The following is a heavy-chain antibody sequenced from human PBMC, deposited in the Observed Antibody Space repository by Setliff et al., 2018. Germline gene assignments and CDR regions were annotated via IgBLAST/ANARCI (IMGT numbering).Heavy chain of an antibody. CDR1: GYTFTSYG. Sequence: ASVKVSCKASGYTFTSYGISWVRQAPGQGLEWMGWISVYNDHTNYAQKFQGRVTMTTDTSTRTAYMERRSLRSDDTAVYYCATDHMPASGTSAFDIWGQGTVVTVSS. J-gene: IGHJ3*02. D-gene: IGHD6-13*01. CDR2: ISVYNDHT. V-gene: IGHV1-18*01. CDR3: ATDHMPASGTSAFDI.